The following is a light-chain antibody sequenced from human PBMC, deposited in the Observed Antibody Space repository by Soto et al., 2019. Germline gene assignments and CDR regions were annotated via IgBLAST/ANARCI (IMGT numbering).Light chain of an antibody. J-gene: IGKJ1*01. CDR1: ESVSSN. Sequence: EIVVTQSPAPLSVSPGERATLSFRASESVSSNLAWFQHKPGQAPRLLIYAASTKATGVPARFTGSGSRTDFNLTITSLQSEDFAVYYCQQYYHWPRTFGQ. CDR3: QQYYHWPRT. CDR2: AAS. V-gene: IGKV3-15*01.